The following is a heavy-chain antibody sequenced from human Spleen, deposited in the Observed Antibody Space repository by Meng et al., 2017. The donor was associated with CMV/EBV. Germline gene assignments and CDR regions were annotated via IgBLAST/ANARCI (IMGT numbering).Heavy chain of an antibody. CDR2: IRDSDGTK. D-gene: IGHD6-13*01. Sequence: GESLKISCAASGFTFSTYRMSWVRQAPGKGLEWVSRIRDSDGTKSYADSVKGRFTISRDISQSMLYLQMNSLRAEDTAVYYCAKLLYSSSWNLDYWGQGTLVTVSS. V-gene: IGHV3-23*01. CDR3: AKLLYSSSWNLDY. J-gene: IGHJ4*02. CDR1: GFTFSTYR.